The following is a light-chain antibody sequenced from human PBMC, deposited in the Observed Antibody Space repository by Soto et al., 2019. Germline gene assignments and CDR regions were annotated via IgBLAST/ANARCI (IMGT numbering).Light chain of an antibody. Sequence: ILMTQSPATLSVSPGERATLSCRASQSVSSNLAWYQQKPGQAPRLLIYGASTRATGIPARFSGSGSGTEFTLTISSLQSEDFAVYCCQQYNNWPPKKFGQGTKVDIK. CDR2: GAS. V-gene: IGKV3-15*01. CDR3: QQYNNWPPKK. CDR1: QSVSSN. J-gene: IGKJ1*01.